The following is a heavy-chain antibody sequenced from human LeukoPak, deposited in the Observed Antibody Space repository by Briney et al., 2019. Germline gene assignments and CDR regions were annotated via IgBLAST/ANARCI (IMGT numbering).Heavy chain of an antibody. Sequence: QPGGSLRLSCTASGFTLTRYWMHWVRQAPGKGLVWVSRVNPDGSSVTYGDSVKGRFTSSRDNAKNTLYLQMNSLRAEDMAVYDCARGGSYGDYWGQGILVTVSS. D-gene: IGHD3-16*01. CDR2: VNPDGSSV. CDR3: ARGGSYGDY. V-gene: IGHV3-74*01. CDR1: GFTLTRYW. J-gene: IGHJ4*02.